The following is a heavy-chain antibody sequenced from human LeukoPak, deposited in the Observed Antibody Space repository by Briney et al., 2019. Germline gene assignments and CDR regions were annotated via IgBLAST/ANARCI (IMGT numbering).Heavy chain of an antibody. Sequence: SETLSLTCAVYGGSFSGYYWSWIRQPPGKGLEWIGEINHSGSTNYNPSLKSRVTTSVDTSKTQFSLKLSSVTAADTAVYYCARARNQQLVRKRSYYYYMDVWGKGTTVTVS. D-gene: IGHD6-13*01. CDR1: GGSFSGYY. V-gene: IGHV4-34*01. CDR3: ARARNQQLVRKRSYYYYMDV. J-gene: IGHJ6*03. CDR2: INHSGST.